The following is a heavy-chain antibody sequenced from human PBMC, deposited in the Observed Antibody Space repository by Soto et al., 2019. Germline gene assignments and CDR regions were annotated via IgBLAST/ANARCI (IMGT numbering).Heavy chain of an antibody. D-gene: IGHD2-15*01. CDR2: ITGSGGST. CDR1: GFTFGSYA. J-gene: IGHJ4*02. Sequence: EMHLLESGGGLVQPGGSLRLSCAASGFTFGSYALSWVRQAPGKGLEWVSGITGSGGSTYYSDSVKGRFTISRHNSKNTLYLQMNSLRSDDTAVYYCATAWGVVVTAPSAYWGQGTLVTVSS. V-gene: IGHV3-23*01. CDR3: ATAWGVVVTAPSAY.